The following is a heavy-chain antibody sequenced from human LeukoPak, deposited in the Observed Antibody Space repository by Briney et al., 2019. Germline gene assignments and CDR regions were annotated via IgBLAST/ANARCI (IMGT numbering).Heavy chain of an antibody. CDR2: IWYDGSNT. Sequence: GGSLRLSCAASGFTFSSYGMHWVRQAPGKGLEWVAVIWYDGSNTYYADSLKGRFTISRDNSKNILYLQMNRLRAEDTAVYYCARDPSGYSRYGISDYWGQGTLVTVSS. D-gene: IGHD5-12*01. J-gene: IGHJ4*02. CDR3: ARDPSGYSRYGISDY. CDR1: GFTFSSYG. V-gene: IGHV3-33*08.